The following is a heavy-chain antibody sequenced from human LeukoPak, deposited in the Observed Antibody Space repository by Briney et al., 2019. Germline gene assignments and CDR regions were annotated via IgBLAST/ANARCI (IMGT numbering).Heavy chain of an antibody. CDR2: INQDGSKK. CDR1: RFTFSNYW. D-gene: IGHD3-3*01. J-gene: IGHJ4*02. Sequence: PGGSLRLSCVASRFTFSNYWMSWVRQAPVKGLEWVANINQDGSKKRYADSMKGRFTISRDNAKESLYLQLNSLRAEDTAVYYCARFGSYYDFSHWDYWGQGTLVTVSS. CDR3: ARFGSYYDFSHWDY. V-gene: IGHV3-7*01.